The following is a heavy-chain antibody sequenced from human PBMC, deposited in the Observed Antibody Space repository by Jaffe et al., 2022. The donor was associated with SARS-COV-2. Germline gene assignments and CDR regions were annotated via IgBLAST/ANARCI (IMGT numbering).Heavy chain of an antibody. D-gene: IGHD3-16*02. J-gene: IGHJ4*02. CDR1: GYTFTSYG. Sequence: QVQLVQSGAEVKKPGASVKVSCKASGYTFTSYGISWVRQAPGQGLEWMGWISAYNGNTNYAQKLQGRVTMTTDTSTSTAYMELRSLRSDDTAVYYCARDNDYVWGSYRSPSYDYWGQGTLVTVSS. CDR2: ISAYNGNT. V-gene: IGHV1-18*01. CDR3: ARDNDYVWGSYRSPSYDY.